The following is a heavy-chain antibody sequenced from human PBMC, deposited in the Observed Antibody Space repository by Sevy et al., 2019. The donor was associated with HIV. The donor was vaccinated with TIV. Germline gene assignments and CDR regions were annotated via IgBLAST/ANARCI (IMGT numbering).Heavy chain of an antibody. J-gene: IGHJ4*02. D-gene: IGHD5-18*01. V-gene: IGHV3-23*01. CDR1: GFTFNSFA. Sequence: GGSLRLSCAASGFTFNSFAMGWVRQAPGKGLDWISVISGTGDYTYYAYSVKGRFTISRDNSKNTLFLQMNSLRAEDTAIFYCAKKMGGGSGMAFLVDFWGQGTLVTVSS. CDR2: ISGTGDYT. CDR3: AKKMGGGSGMAFLVDF.